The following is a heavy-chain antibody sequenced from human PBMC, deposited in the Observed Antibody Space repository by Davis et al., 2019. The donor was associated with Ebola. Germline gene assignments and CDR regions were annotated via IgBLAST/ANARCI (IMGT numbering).Heavy chain of an antibody. CDR1: GFTFSDYY. CDR2: ISSSSSYT. D-gene: IGHD3-22*01. J-gene: IGHJ4*02. CDR3: AKDTSPVVVISIFDY. Sequence: PAGSLTLSCAASGFTFSDYYMSWIRQAPGKGLEWVSYISSSSSYTNYADSVKGRFTISRDNAKNSLYLQMNSLRAEDTALYYCAKDTSPVVVISIFDYWGQGTLVTVSS. V-gene: IGHV3-11*05.